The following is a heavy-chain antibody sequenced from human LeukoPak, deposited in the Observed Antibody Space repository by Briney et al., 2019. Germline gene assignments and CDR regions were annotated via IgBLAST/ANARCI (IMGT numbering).Heavy chain of an antibody. J-gene: IGHJ4*02. D-gene: IGHD3-22*01. V-gene: IGHV4-34*01. Sequence: SETLSLTCAVYGGSFSGYYWSWIRQPPGKGLEWIGEINHSGSTNYNPSLKSRVTISVDTSKNQFSLKLSSVTAADTAVYYCARDDTRSDYFDYWGQGTLVTVSS. CDR2: INHSGST. CDR1: GGSFSGYY. CDR3: ARDDTRSDYFDY.